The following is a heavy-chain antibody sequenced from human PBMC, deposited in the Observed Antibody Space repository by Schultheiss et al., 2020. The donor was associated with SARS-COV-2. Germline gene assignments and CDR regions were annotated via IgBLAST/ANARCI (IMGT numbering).Heavy chain of an antibody. CDR2: LYRRGDT. Sequence: GGSLRLSCAASGFTFNDYYMSWIRQAPGKGLEWVSVLYRRGDTYYADSVKGRFTISRDNAKNSLYLQMNSLRAEDTAVYYCARDSRSGYCYDYWGQGTLVTVSS. CDR3: ARDSRSGYCYDY. D-gene: IGHD2-21*01. CDR1: GFTFNDYY. V-gene: IGHV3-69-1*01. J-gene: IGHJ4*02.